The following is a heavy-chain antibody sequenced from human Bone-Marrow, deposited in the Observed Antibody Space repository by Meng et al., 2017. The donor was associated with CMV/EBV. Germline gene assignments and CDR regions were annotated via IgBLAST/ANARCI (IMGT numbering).Heavy chain of an antibody. Sequence: GGSLRLSCAASGFTFSSYAMHWVRQAPGKGLEWVAVISYDGSNKYYADSVKGRFTISRDNSRNTLYLQMNSLRADDTAVYFCVRGSVGLGIAARKTHDSFDIWGQGTMVTVSS. V-gene: IGHV3-30*04. J-gene: IGHJ3*02. CDR3: VRGSVGLGIAARKTHDSFDI. D-gene: IGHD6-6*01. CDR1: GFTFSSYA. CDR2: ISYDGSNK.